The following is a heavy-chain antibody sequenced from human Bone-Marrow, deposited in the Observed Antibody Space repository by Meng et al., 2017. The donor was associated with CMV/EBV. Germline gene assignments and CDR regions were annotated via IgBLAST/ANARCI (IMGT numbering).Heavy chain of an antibody. CDR3: ARDLPHYSLDY. CDR1: GFTLDDYA. D-gene: IGHD4-11*01. V-gene: IGHV3-9*01. J-gene: IGHJ4*02. Sequence: SLKISCAASGFTLDDYAMHWVRQAPGKGLEWVSGISWNSGSIGYADSVKGRFTISRDNAKNSLYLQMNSLRAEDTAVYYCARDLPHYSLDYWGQGTLVTVSS. CDR2: ISWNSGSI.